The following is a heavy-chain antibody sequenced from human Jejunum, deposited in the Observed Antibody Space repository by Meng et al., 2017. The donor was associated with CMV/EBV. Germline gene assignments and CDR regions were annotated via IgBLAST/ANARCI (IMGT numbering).Heavy chain of an antibody. CDR2: IYGGGSTK. Sequence: GFVFSGYSMNWVRLAPGKGLEWVSIIYGGGSTKIYADSVKGRFTISRDDSKNMLYLQMDSLRVEDTALYFYAKDTVPDSRFNFDHWGRGTLVTVSS. CDR3: AKDTVPDSRFNFDH. D-gene: IGHD2-21*02. V-gene: IGHV3-23*03. CDR1: GFVFSGYS. J-gene: IGHJ4*02.